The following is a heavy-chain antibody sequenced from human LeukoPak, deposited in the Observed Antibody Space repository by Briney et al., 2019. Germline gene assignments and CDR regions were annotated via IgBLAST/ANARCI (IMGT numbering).Heavy chain of an antibody. J-gene: IGHJ4*02. CDR1: GFTFSGSA. CDR2: IRSKANSYAT. CDR3: TRVVSEDCSGGSCYPPLDY. Sequence: GGSLRLSCAASGFTFSGSAMHWVRQASGKGLQWVGRIRSKANSYATSYAASVKGRFTISRDDSKHTAYLQMNSLKTEDTAVYYCTRVVSEDCSGGSCYPPLDYWGQGTLVTVSS. D-gene: IGHD2-15*01. V-gene: IGHV3-73*01.